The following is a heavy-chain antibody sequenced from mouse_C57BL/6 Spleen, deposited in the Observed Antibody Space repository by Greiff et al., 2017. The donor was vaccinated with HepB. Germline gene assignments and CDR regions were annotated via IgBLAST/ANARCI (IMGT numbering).Heavy chain of an antibody. V-gene: IGHV5-6*01. CDR3: ARYDYDKYFDV. CDR2: ISSGGSYT. D-gene: IGHD2-4*01. Sequence: DVQLQESGGDLVKPGGSLKLSCAASGFTFSSYGMSWVRQTPDKRLEWVATISSGGSYTYYPDSVKGRFTISRDNAKNTLYLQMSSLKSEDTAMYYCARYDYDKYFDVWGTGTTVTVSS. J-gene: IGHJ1*03. CDR1: GFTFSSYG.